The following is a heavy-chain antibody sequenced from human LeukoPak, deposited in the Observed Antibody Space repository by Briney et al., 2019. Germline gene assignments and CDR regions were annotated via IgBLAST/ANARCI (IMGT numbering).Heavy chain of an antibody. V-gene: IGHV1-2*02. CDR3: ARAYSGYDYHRGFIYYFDY. CDR1: GYTFTGYY. D-gene: IGHD5-12*01. J-gene: IGHJ4*02. Sequence: GASVKVSCKASGYTFTGYYMHWVRQAPGQGLEWMGWINPNSGGTNYAQKFQGRVTVTRDTSISTAYMELSRLRSDDTAVYYCARAYSGYDYHRGFIYYFDYWGQGTLVTVSS. CDR2: INPNSGGT.